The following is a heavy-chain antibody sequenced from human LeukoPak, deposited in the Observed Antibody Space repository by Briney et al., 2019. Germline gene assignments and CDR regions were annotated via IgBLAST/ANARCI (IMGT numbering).Heavy chain of an antibody. CDR2: ITSSSSTI. V-gene: IGHV3-48*01. CDR3: ARRAAVAGTFDP. J-gene: IGHJ5*02. D-gene: IGHD6-19*01. CDR1: GFSFSSYT. Sequence: PGGSRRLSCAASGFSFSSYTMNWVRQAPGKGLEWVSYITSSSSTIYYADSVKGRFTISRDNAKNSLYLQMNSLRAEDTAVYYCARRAAVAGTFDPWGQGTLVTVSS.